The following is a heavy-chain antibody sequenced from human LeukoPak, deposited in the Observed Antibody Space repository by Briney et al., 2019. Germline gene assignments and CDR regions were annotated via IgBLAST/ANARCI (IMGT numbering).Heavy chain of an antibody. CDR2: INPNSGGT. V-gene: IGHV1-2*02. D-gene: IGHD3-10*01. CDR3: ARDRARFGEAQYNFCS. J-gene: IGHJ5*02. CDR1: GYTFTGYY. Sequence: AAVKVSCKASGYTFTGYYMHWVRQAPGQGLEWMGWINPNSGGTNYAQKFQGRVTMTSDTSISTAYMALSRLSSDDTAVDYCARDRARFGEAQYNFCSWGERALVSVSS.